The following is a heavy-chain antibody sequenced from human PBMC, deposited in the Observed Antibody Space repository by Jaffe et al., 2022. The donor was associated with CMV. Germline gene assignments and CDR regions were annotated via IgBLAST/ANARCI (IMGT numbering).Heavy chain of an antibody. V-gene: IGHV3-11*01. Sequence: QVQLVESGGGLVKPGGSLRLSCAASGFTFSDYYMSWIRQAPGKGLEWVSYISSSGSTIYYADSVKGRFTISRDNAKNSLYLQMNSLRAEDTAVYYCARDPGYSYGYESYYYYGMDVWGQGTTVTVSS. CDR1: GFTFSDYY. CDR2: ISSSGSTI. D-gene: IGHD5-18*01. J-gene: IGHJ6*02. CDR3: ARDPGYSYGYESYYYYGMDV.